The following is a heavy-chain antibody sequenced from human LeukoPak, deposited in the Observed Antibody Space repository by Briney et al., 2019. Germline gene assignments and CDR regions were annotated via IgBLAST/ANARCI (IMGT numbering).Heavy chain of an antibody. D-gene: IGHD1-26*01. CDR3: AKDLMRSGSYYFGMDV. CDR1: GFPFSSSA. Sequence: PGGSLRLSCAASGFPFSSSAMSWVRQAAGKGLEWVSAISGSGLSTYYADSVKGRFTISRDNSENTLYLQMNSLRAEDTAVYYCAKDLMRSGSYYFGMDVWGQGTTVTVSS. V-gene: IGHV3-23*01. J-gene: IGHJ6*02. CDR2: ISGSGLST.